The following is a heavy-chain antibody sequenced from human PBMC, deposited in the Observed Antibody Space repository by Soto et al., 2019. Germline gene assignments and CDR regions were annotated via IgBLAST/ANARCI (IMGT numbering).Heavy chain of an antibody. CDR3: ARVKGPRGVHYNWFDP. Sequence: ASVKVSCKASGYTFTSYGISWVRQAPGQGLEWMGWISAYNGNTNYAQKLQGRVTMTTDTSTGTAYMELRSLRSDDTAVYYCARVKGPRGVHYNWFDPWGQGTLVTVSS. J-gene: IGHJ5*02. CDR1: GYTFTSYG. CDR2: ISAYNGNT. V-gene: IGHV1-18*01. D-gene: IGHD2-8*01.